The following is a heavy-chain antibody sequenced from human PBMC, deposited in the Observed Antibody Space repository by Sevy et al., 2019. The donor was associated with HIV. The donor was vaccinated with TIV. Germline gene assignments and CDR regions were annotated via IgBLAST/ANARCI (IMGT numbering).Heavy chain of an antibody. D-gene: IGHD6-6*01. V-gene: IGHV3-49*03. CDR1: GFTFGDYA. Sequence: GGSLRLSCTASGFTFGDYAMSWFRQAPVKGLEWVGFIRSKAYGGTTEYAASVKGRFTISRDDSKSIAYLQMNSLKTEDTAVYYCTRDRKGAARPPDDYWGQGTLVTVSS. CDR2: IRSKAYGGTT. CDR3: TRDRKGAARPPDDY. J-gene: IGHJ4*02.